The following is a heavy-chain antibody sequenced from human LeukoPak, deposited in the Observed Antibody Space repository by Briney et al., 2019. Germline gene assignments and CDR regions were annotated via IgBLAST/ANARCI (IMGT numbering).Heavy chain of an antibody. CDR2: IYTSGST. CDR3: ARVMSYYYGSGSSPNWFDP. D-gene: IGHD3-10*01. Sequence: SETLSLTCTVSGGSISSYYWSWIRQPPGKGLEWIGRIYTSGSTNYNPSLKSRVTMSVDTSKNQFSLKLSSVTAADTAVYYCARVMSYYYGSGSSPNWFDPWGQGTLVTVSS. J-gene: IGHJ5*02. CDR1: GGSISSYY. V-gene: IGHV4-4*07.